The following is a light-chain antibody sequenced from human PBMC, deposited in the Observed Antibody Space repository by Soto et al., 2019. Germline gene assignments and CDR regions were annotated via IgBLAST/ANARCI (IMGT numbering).Light chain of an antibody. CDR1: SSDVGGYNY. Sequence: QSAPTQPRSVSGSPGQSVTISCTGTSSDVGGYNYVSWYQQHPGKAPKFMIYEVSRRPSGVSNRFSGSKSGNTASLTVSGLQAEDEADYYCSSYTTSNTYVFGTGTKVTVL. CDR3: SSYTTSNTYV. J-gene: IGLJ1*01. V-gene: IGLV2-11*01. CDR2: EVS.